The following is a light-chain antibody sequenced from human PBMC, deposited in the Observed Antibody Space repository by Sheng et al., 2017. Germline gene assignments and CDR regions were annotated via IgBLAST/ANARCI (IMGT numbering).Light chain of an antibody. Sequence: SYVLTQPPSVSVAPGQTATVTCGGYNIGSKSVHWYQQKSGQAPLLVVFDNKERPSGIPKRFSGSNPGDTATLTITWVEVGDEADYYCQLWDGGSDQWVFGGGTKLTVL. CDR2: DNK. V-gene: IGLV3-21*02. J-gene: IGLJ3*02. CDR3: QLWDGGSDQWV. CDR1: NIGSKS.